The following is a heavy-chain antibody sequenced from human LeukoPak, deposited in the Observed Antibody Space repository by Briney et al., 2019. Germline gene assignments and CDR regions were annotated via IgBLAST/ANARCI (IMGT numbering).Heavy chain of an antibody. CDR3: TRDEPGSSWFN. CDR1: GFTVRDYH. CDR2: IVGSST. V-gene: IGHV3-23*01. J-gene: IGHJ4*02. Sequence: GGSLRLSCAASGFTVRDYHMSWIRPAPGKGLELVSAIVGSSTHHADSVKGRFTISRDNFKNTLNLQMNSPRAEDSAIYYCTRDEPGSSWFNWGQGTLVTVSS. D-gene: IGHD6-19*01.